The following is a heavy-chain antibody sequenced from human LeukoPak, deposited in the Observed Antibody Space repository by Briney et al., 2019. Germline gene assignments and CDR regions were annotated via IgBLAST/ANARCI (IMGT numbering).Heavy chain of an antibody. D-gene: IGHD2-21*01. V-gene: IGHV4-38-2*01. Sequence: SETLSLTCAVSGYSISSGYYWGWIRQPPGKGLEWIGSIYHSGSTCYNPSLKSRVTISVDTSKNQFSLKLSSVTAADTAVYYCAGKEGDYYYYGMDVWGKGTTVTVSS. CDR3: AGKEGDYYYYGMDV. CDR2: IYHSGST. CDR1: GYSISSGYY. J-gene: IGHJ6*04.